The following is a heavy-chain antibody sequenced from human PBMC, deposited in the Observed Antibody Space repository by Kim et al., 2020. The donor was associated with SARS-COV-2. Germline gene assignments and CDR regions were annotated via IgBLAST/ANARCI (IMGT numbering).Heavy chain of an antibody. J-gene: IGHJ6*02. CDR2: ISWNSGSI. CDR1: GFTFDDYA. CDR3: AKDTRIVPKDGMDV. V-gene: IGHV3-9*01. Sequence: GGSLRLSCAASGFTFDDYAMHWVRQAPGKGLEWVSGISWNSGSIGYADSVKGRFTISRDNAKNSLYLQMNSLRAEDTALYYCAKDTRIVPKDGMDVWGQGTTVTVSS. D-gene: IGHD2-2*01.